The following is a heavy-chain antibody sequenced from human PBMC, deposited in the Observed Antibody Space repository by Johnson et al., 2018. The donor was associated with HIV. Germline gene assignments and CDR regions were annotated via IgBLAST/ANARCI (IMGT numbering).Heavy chain of an antibody. J-gene: IGHJ3*02. Sequence: VQLVESGGGVVQPGRSLRLSCAASGFTFTSYPMHWVRQASGKGLEWVGRTRNKANSYTTEYAASVKGRFTISRDDSKNSLYLQMNSLKTEDTAVYYCARDGGYNWKFDGFDIWGQGTMVTVSS. CDR1: GFTFTSYP. CDR3: ARDGGYNWKFDGFDI. D-gene: IGHD1-20*01. V-gene: IGHV3-72*01. CDR2: TRNKANSYTT.